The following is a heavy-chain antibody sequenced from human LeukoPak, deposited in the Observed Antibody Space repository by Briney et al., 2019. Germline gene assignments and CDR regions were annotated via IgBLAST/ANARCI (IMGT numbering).Heavy chain of an antibody. J-gene: IGHJ5*02. CDR3: ATSGDGNWFDP. V-gene: IGHV3-21*01. CDR1: RFTFSSYA. Sequence: NTGGSLRLSCAASRFTFSSYAMSWVRQAPGKGLEWASSISSSSSYIYYADSVKGRFTISRDNAKNSLYLQMNSLRAEDTAVYYCATSGDGNWFDPWGQGTLVTVSS. D-gene: IGHD2-21*01. CDR2: ISSSSSYI.